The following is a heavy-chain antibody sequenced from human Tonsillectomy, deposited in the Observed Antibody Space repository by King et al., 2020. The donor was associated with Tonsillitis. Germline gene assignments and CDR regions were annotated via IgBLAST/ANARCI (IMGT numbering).Heavy chain of an antibody. J-gene: IGHJ6*03. V-gene: IGHV3-7*04. Sequence: VQLVESGGGLVQPGGSLRLSCAASGFTFSNYWMRWVRQAPGKGLEWVANINQDGGERYYVDSVKGRFTISRDNAKNSLYLQMDSLRVEDTALYYCARNDFWSPRGYYYDYMDVWGKGTTVTVSS. CDR3: ARNDFWSPRGYYYDYMDV. D-gene: IGHD3-3*01. CDR2: INQDGGER. CDR1: GFTFSNYW.